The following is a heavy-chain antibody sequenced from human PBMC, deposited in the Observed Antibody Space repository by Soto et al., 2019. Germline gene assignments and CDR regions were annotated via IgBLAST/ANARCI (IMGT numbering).Heavy chain of an antibody. CDR3: AGDLGYSSGPHDY. V-gene: IGHV1-18*01. Sequence: ASVKVSCKASGYTFSNFGITWVRQAPGQGLEWMGWISAYSGNTDYAQKLQGRVTMTTDTSTSTAYMELRSLRSDDTAVYYCAGDLGYSSGPHDYWGQGTLVTVSS. D-gene: IGHD5-18*01. J-gene: IGHJ4*02. CDR2: ISAYSGNT. CDR1: GYTFSNFG.